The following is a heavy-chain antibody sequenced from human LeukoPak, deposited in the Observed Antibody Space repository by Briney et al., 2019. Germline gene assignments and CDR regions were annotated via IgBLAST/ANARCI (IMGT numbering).Heavy chain of an antibody. J-gene: IGHJ4*02. D-gene: IGHD6-6*01. V-gene: IGHV1-2*02. CDR1: GYTFTGFY. Sequence: ASVKVSCKASGYTFTGFYMHWVRQAPGQGLEWMGWINPNSGGTNYAQKFQGRVTMTRDTSISTAYMELSRLRSDDTAVYYCARATGVEQLAGGDYWGQGTLVTVSS. CDR2: INPNSGGT. CDR3: ARATGVEQLAGGDY.